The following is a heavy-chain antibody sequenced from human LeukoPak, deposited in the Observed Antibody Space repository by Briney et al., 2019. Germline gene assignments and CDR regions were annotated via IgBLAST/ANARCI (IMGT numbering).Heavy chain of an antibody. CDR3: AREGREYRGYVRDYFYYYMDV. J-gene: IGHJ6*03. CDR1: GFTFNNYD. Sequence: GGSLRLFCAASGFTFNNYDMHWVRQAPGKGLEWVALIWYDGSNKYYADSVKGRFIIFRDNSENTLYPQMNSLRAEDTAVYYCAREGREYRGYVRDYFYYYMDVWGKGTTVTVSS. CDR2: IWYDGSNK. D-gene: IGHD5-12*01. V-gene: IGHV3-33*01.